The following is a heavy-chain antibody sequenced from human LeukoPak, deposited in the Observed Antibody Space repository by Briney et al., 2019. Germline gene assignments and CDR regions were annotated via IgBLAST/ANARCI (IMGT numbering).Heavy chain of an antibody. CDR3: ARVDCSSTSCYPLD. J-gene: IGHJ4*02. Sequence: SETLSLTCTVSGGSISSYYWGWLRQPPGKGLEWIGYIYYSGSTNYNPSLRSRVTISVDTSKNQFSLKLSSVTAADTAVYYCARVDCSSTSCYPLDWGQGTLVTVSS. CDR2: IYYSGST. D-gene: IGHD2-2*01. CDR1: GGSISSYY. V-gene: IGHV4-59*01.